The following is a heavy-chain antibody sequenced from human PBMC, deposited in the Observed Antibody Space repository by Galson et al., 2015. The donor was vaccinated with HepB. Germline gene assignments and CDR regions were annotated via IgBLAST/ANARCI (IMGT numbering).Heavy chain of an antibody. CDR1: GFTFSSYG. CDR2: ISYDGSNK. Sequence: SLRLSCAASGFTFSSYGMHWVRQAPGKGLEWVAVISYDGSNKYYADSVKGRFTISRDNSKNTLYLQMNSLRAEDTAVYYCAKGRRVVVIIGYFDYWGQGTLVTVSS. D-gene: IGHD3-22*01. J-gene: IGHJ4*02. CDR3: AKGRRVVVIIGYFDY. V-gene: IGHV3-30*18.